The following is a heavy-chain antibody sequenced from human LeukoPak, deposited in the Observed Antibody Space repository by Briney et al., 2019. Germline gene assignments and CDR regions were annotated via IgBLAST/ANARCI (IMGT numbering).Heavy chain of an antibody. V-gene: IGHV1-2*02. CDR2: INPNSGGT. CDR1: GYTFTGYY. Sequence: GASVKVSCKASGYTFTGYYIHWVRQAPGQGLEWLGRINPNSGGTNYAQKFQGRVTMTRDTSITTAYMDLTRLRSDHTAVYYCAQDLIPDDYYYMDVWGKGTTVIVSS. J-gene: IGHJ6*03. D-gene: IGHD1-14*01. CDR3: AQDLIPDDYYYMDV.